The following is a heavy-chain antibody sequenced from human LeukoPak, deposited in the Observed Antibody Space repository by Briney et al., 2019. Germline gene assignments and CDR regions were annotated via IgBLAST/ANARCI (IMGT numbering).Heavy chain of an antibody. CDR1: GFSFSNAG. J-gene: IGHJ4*02. V-gene: IGHV3-15*01. CDR3: TTARIAARPLDY. D-gene: IGHD6-6*01. CDR2: IKSKTDGGTT. Sequence: GGALRLACAACGFSFSNAGMGGVRQAPGKGLEWDGRIKSKTDGGTTDYAAPVKGRFTISRDDSKNTLYLQMNSLKTEDTAVYYCTTARIAARPLDYWGQGTLVTVSS.